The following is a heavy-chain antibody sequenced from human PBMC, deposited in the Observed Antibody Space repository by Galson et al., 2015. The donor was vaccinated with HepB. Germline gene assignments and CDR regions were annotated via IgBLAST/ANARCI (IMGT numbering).Heavy chain of an antibody. Sequence: CAISGDSVSSDTAVWNWIRQSPSRGLEWLGRTFYRSKWYNEYAVSVKSRITISPDTPKNQLSLQLNSVTPEDTAVYYCARVSKVFGYCTTTTCNAFNSWGQGTLVTVSS. V-gene: IGHV6-1*01. CDR1: GDSVSSDTAV. CDR3: ARVSKVFGYCTTTTCNAFNS. J-gene: IGHJ4*02. D-gene: IGHD2-8*01. CDR2: TFYRSKWYN.